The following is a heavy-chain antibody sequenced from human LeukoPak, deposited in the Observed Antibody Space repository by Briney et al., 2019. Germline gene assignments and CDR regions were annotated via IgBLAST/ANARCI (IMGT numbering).Heavy chain of an antibody. Sequence: SETLSLTCAVYGGSFSGYYWSWIRQPPGKGLEWIGEINHSGSTNYNPSLKSRVTISVDTSKNQFSLKLSSVTAADTAVYYCARASRITMIVVVNFLSWFDPWGQGTLVTVSS. CDR3: ARASRITMIVVVNFLSWFDP. J-gene: IGHJ5*02. CDR1: GGSFSGYY. D-gene: IGHD3-22*01. CDR2: INHSGST. V-gene: IGHV4-34*01.